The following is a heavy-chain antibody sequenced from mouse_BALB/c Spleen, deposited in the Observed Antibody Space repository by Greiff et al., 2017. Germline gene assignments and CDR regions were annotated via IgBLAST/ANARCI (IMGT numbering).Heavy chain of an antibody. V-gene: IGHV2-2*02. D-gene: IGHD1-1*02. CDR3: ARKEDYRGTASYYDAMDY. CDR2: IWSGGST. Sequence: QVQLKESGPGLVQPSQCLSITCTVSGFSLTSYGVHWVRQSPGKGLEWLGVIWSGGSTDYNAAFISRLSISKDNSKSQVFFKMNSLQANDTAKYYGARKEDYRGTASYYDAMDYWGQGTSVTVSS. CDR1: GFSLTSYG. J-gene: IGHJ4*01.